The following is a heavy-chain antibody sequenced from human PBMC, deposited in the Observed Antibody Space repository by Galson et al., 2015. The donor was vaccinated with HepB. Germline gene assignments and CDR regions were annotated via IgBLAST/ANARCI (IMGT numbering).Heavy chain of an antibody. CDR2: ISAYNGNT. CDR3: ARVGTYDFWSGYSAPNWFDP. V-gene: IGHV1-18*01. D-gene: IGHD3-3*01. CDR1: GYTFTSYG. Sequence: SVKVSCKASGYTFTSYGISWVRQAPGQGLEWMGWISAYNGNTNYAQKLQGRVTMTTDTSTSTAYMELRSLRSDDTAVYYCARVGTYDFWSGYSAPNWFDPWGQGTLVTVSS. J-gene: IGHJ5*02.